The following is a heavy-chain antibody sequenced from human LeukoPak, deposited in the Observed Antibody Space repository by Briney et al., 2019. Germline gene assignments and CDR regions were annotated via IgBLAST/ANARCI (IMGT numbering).Heavy chain of an antibody. CDR3: AKGSSGWSLDY. Sequence: ASVRVSCKASGYTFTIRGISWVRQAPGQGLEWMGWISTSNTDYAQKFQGRVTVTRDTSTSTAYMELRSLRSDDTAVYYCAKGSSGWSLDYWGQGTLVTVSS. CDR1: GYTFTIRG. CDR2: ISTSNT. J-gene: IGHJ4*02. D-gene: IGHD6-19*01. V-gene: IGHV1-18*01.